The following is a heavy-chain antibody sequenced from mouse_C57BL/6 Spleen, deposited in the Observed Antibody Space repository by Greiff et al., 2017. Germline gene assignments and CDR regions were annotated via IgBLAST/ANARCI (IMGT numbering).Heavy chain of an antibody. CDR2: ISNLAYSI. J-gene: IGHJ1*03. Sequence: EVKVVESGGGLVQPGGSLKLSCAASGFTFSDYGMAWVRQAPRKGPEWVAFISNLAYSIYYADTVTGRFTISRENAKNTLYLEMSSLRSEDTAMYYCARHGDYGSSYWYFDVWGTGTTVTVSS. CDR1: GFTFSDYG. D-gene: IGHD1-1*01. CDR3: ARHGDYGSSYWYFDV. V-gene: IGHV5-15*01.